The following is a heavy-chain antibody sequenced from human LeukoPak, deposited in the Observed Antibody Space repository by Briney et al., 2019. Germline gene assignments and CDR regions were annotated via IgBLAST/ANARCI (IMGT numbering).Heavy chain of an antibody. D-gene: IGHD6-13*01. Sequence: SETLSLTCSVSGGSIGTNYWSWIRQVPGKGLEWIGYSSYSGSSNYNASLKRRVTTSVDTSKTQFSLYLNSVTAADTAVYYCARSDTHHIHSSSWHFDYWGQGTLVTVSS. J-gene: IGHJ4*02. V-gene: IGHV4-59*01. CDR1: GGSIGTNY. CDR3: ARSDTHHIHSSSWHFDY. CDR2: SSYSGSS.